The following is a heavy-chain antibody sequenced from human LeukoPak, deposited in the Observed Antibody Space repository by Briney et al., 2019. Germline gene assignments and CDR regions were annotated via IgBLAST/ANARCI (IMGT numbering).Heavy chain of an antibody. Sequence: GGSLRLSCAASGFTVSSNYMSWVRQAPGKGLEWVSVIYSGGSTYYADSVKGRFTISRDNSKNTLYLQMNSLRAEDTAVYYCARVEGLNYYDSSGYYNDAFDIWGQGTMVTVSS. J-gene: IGHJ3*02. V-gene: IGHV3-53*01. CDR3: ARVEGLNYYDSSGYYNDAFDI. D-gene: IGHD3-22*01. CDR2: IYSGGST. CDR1: GFTVSSNY.